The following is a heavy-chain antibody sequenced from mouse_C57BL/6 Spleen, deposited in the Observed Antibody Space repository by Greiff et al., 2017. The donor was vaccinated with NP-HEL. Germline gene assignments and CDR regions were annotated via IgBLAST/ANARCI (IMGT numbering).Heavy chain of an antibody. V-gene: IGHV5-9*01. CDR2: ISGGGGNT. J-gene: IGHJ4*01. D-gene: IGHD2-2*01. Sequence: EVQGVESGGGLVKPGGSLKLSCAASGFTFSSYTMSWVRQTPEKRLEWVATISGGGGNTYYPDSVKGRFTISRDNAKNTLYLQMSSLRSEDTALYYCARRGGYDLYAMDYWGQGTSVTVSS. CDR1: GFTFSSYT. CDR3: ARRGGYDLYAMDY.